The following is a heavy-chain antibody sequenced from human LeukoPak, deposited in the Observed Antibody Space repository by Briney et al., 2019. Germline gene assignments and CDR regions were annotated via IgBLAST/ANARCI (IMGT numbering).Heavy chain of an antibody. CDR3: ATLISGWSLY. V-gene: IGHV3-74*01. CDR2: INADGSTT. CDR1: GSGFTFNNYW. J-gene: IGHJ4*02. D-gene: IGHD6-19*01. Sequence: GGSLRLSCAASGSGFTFNNYWMHWVRQAPGNGLVWDSRINADGSTTSYADSVRGRFTISRDNAKNTLYLQMNSLRAEDTAVYYCATLISGWSLYWGQGTLVTVSS.